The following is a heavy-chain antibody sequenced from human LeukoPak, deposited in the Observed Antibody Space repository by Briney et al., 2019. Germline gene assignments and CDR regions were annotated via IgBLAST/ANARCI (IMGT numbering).Heavy chain of an antibody. Sequence: GGSLRLSCAASGLTFSSYWMHWVRQAPGKGLVWVSRIYTDGGRTSYADSVKGRVTISRDNAENALYLQMNSLRAEDTAVYYCARGSSGWYIDYCGQGILVTVSS. CDR3: ARGSSGWYIDY. J-gene: IGHJ4*02. D-gene: IGHD6-19*01. CDR2: IYTDGGRT. CDR1: GLTFSSYW. V-gene: IGHV3-74*01.